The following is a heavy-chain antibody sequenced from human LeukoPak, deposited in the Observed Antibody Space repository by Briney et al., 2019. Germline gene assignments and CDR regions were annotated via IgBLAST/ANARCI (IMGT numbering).Heavy chain of an antibody. CDR1: GFTFSSYA. CDR3: ARGWYTDAFDI. Sequence: PGGSLRLSCAASGFTFSSYAMSWVRQIPGKGLEWVSTISGSDAGTYYADSVKGRFTISRDNAKNSLFLQMNSLRAEDTAVYFCARGWYTDAFDIWGQGTMVTVSS. D-gene: IGHD1-1*01. V-gene: IGHV3-23*01. CDR2: ISGSDAGT. J-gene: IGHJ3*02.